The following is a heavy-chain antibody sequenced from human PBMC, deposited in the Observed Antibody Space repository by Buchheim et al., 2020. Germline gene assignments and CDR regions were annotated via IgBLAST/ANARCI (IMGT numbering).Heavy chain of an antibody. CDR2: ISPRNYT. CDR3: ARGYSVPAALSRRYYYYYMDV. D-gene: IGHD2-2*01. CDR1: GFTFSDYY. V-gene: IGHV3-11*05. J-gene: IGHJ6*03. Sequence: QVQLVESGGGLVKPGGSLRLSCAASGFTFSDYYWSWIRQAPGKGLEWLSYISPRNYTNHADSVKGRFTISRDNAKNSLYLQRNSLRAEDTAVYYCARGYSVPAALSRRYYYYYMDVWAKGTT.